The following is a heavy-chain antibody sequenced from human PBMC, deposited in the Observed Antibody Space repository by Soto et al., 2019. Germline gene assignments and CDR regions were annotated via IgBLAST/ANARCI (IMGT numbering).Heavy chain of an antibody. CDR3: AKNGQRPYYYYGMDV. D-gene: IGHD2-8*01. J-gene: IGHJ6*02. V-gene: IGHV1-18*01. Sequence: QGQLVQSGPEVKKPGASVKVSCKASGYTFTRYGISWVRQAPGQGLEWMGWISGYNGDTNYAQKVQGRVTMTIDTSTSTAYMELRSLTSDDPAIYYCAKNGQRPYYYYGMDVWGQGTTVTVSS. CDR1: GYTFTRYG. CDR2: ISGYNGDT.